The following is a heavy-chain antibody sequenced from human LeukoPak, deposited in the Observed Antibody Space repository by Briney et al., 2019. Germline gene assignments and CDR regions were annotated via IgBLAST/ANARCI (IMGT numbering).Heavy chain of an antibody. D-gene: IGHD3-10*01. CDR2: INHSGST. J-gene: IGHJ4*02. V-gene: IGHV4-34*01. CDR1: GGSFSGYY. Sequence: SETLSLTCAVYGGSFSGYYWSWIRQPPGKGLEWIGEINHSGSTNYNPSLKSRVTISVDTSKNQFSPKLSSVTAADTAVYYCARGWGYYGSGRTPHYFDYWGQGTLVTGSS. CDR3: ARGWGYYGSGRTPHYFDY.